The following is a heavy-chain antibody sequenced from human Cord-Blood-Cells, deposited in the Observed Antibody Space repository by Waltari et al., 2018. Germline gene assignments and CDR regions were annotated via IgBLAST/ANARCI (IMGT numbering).Heavy chain of an antibody. Sequence: QVQLVQSGAEVQKPGASVKVSCKASGYTFTGYYMHWVRQAPGHGLEWMGWINPNSGGTNCAQKFQGRVTMTRGTSISTAYMELSRLRSDDTAVYYCAREPEGASRWAFGIWGQGTMVTVSS. D-gene: IGHD1-26*01. CDR2: INPNSGGT. CDR3: AREPEGASRWAFGI. CDR1: GYTFTGYY. V-gene: IGHV1-2*02. J-gene: IGHJ3*02.